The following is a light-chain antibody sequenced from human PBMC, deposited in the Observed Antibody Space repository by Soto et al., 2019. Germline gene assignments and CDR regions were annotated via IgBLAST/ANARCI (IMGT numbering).Light chain of an antibody. CDR3: QQSYMDPIT. Sequence: DIQMTQSPSSLPASVGNRVTITCRASQSISTYLNWYQKKPGKAPNLLIYDASRLQSGVPSRFSGSGGGTDFTLSISSVQPEDFATYFCQQSYMDPITFGQGTKVDIK. J-gene: IGKJ1*01. CDR2: DAS. V-gene: IGKV1-39*01. CDR1: QSISTY.